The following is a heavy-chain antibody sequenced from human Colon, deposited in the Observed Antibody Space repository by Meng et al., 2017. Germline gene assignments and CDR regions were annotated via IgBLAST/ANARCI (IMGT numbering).Heavy chain of an antibody. CDR2: ISSSGSTI. Sequence: GESLKISCAASGFTFSSYEMNWVRQAPGKGLEWVSYISSSGSTIYYADSVKGRFTISRDNAKNSLYLQMNRLRAEDTAVYYCARDGLYCSSTSCYIDYWGQGTRVTVSS. CDR3: ARDGLYCSSTSCYIDY. V-gene: IGHV3-48*03. D-gene: IGHD2-2*01. J-gene: IGHJ4*02. CDR1: GFTFSSYE.